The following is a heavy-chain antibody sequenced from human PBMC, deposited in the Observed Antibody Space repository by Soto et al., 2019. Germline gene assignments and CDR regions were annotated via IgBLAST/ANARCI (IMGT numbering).Heavy chain of an antibody. D-gene: IGHD3-22*01. CDR3: ARADSGYLYYYYYYYMDV. Sequence: SETLYLTCTVSGGSISSYYWSWIRQPPGKGLEWIGYIYYSGSTNYNPSLKSRVTISVDTSKNQFSLKLSSVTAADTAVYYCARADSGYLYYYYYYYMDVWGKGTTVTVSS. V-gene: IGHV4-59*08. CDR1: GGSISSYY. J-gene: IGHJ6*03. CDR2: IYYSGST.